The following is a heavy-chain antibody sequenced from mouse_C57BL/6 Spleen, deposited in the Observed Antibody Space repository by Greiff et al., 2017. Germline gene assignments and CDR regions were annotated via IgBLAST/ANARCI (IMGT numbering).Heavy chain of an antibody. D-gene: IGHD1-1*01. CDR2: IRLKSDNYAT. CDR1: GFTFSNYW. CDR3: TEEYYGSKGGY. V-gene: IGHV6-3*01. Sequence: EVQGVESGGGLVQPGGSMKLSCVASGFTFSNYWMNWVRQSPEKGLEWGAQIRLKSDNYATRYAESVKGRFTISRDDSKSSVYLQMNNLRAEDTGIYYCTEEYYGSKGGYWGQGTTLTVSS. J-gene: IGHJ2*01.